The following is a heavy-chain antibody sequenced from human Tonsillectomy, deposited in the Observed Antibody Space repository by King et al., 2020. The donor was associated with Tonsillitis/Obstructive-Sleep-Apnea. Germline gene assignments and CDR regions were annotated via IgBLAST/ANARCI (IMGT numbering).Heavy chain of an antibody. CDR2: INPSGGST. J-gene: IGHJ6*03. V-gene: IGHV1-46*01. CDR1: GYTFTSYY. Sequence: QLVQSGAEVKKPGASVKVSCKASGYTFTSYYMHWVRQAPGQGLEWMGIINPSGGSTSYAQKFQGRVTMTRDTSTSTVYMELSSLRSEDTAVYYCASQSAGTKEYYYYMDVWGKGTTVTVSS. D-gene: IGHD1-7*01. CDR3: ASQSAGTKEYYYYMDV.